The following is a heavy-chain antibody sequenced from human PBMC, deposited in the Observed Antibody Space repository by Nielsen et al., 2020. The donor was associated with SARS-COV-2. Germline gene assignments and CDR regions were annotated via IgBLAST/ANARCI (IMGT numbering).Heavy chain of an antibody. V-gene: IGHV3-23*01. Sequence: GGSLRLSYAASGFIFSNYAMNWVRHAPGKGLEWVSAISGRGGNTFYADSVKGRFTISRDNSKSTLYLQMNSLSAEDTAIYYCAKSDGGYSYGYPDYWGQGTLVTVSS. D-gene: IGHD5-18*01. CDR2: ISGRGGNT. CDR3: AKSDGGYSYGYPDY. J-gene: IGHJ4*02. CDR1: GFIFSNYA.